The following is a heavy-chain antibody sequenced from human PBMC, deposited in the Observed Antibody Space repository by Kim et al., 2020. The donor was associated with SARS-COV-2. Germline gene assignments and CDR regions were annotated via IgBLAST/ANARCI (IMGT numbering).Heavy chain of an antibody. CDR3: AKEGIAAAGYY. D-gene: IGHD6-13*01. CDR2: ISYDGSNK. J-gene: IGHJ4*02. CDR1: GFTFSSYG. V-gene: IGHV3-30*18. Sequence: GGSLRLSCAASGFTFSSYGMHWVRQAPGKGLEWVAVISYDGSNKYYADSVKGRFTISRDNSKNTLYLQMNSLRAEDTAVYYCAKEGIAAAGYYWGQGTLVTVSS.